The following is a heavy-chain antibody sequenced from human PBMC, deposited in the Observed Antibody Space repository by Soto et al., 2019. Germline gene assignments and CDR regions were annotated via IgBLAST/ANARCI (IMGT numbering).Heavy chain of an antibody. J-gene: IGHJ6*02. CDR1: GFTFSSYA. V-gene: IGHV3-30-3*01. CDR2: ISYDGSNK. Sequence: GGSLRLSCAASGFTFSSYAMHWVRQAPGKGLEWVAVISYDGSNKYYADSVKGRFTISRDNSKNTLYLQMNSLRAEDTAVYYCARDRAPYGSGSYYYYGMDVWGQGTTVTVSS. CDR3: ARDRAPYGSGSYYYYGMDV. D-gene: IGHD3-10*01.